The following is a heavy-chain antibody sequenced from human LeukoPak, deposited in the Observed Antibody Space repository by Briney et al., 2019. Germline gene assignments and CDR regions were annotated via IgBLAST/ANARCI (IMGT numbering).Heavy chain of an antibody. V-gene: IGHV1-69*01. D-gene: IGHD4-23*01. CDR3: ARDPSYGGNIDR. CDR2: IVPIFGTA. CDR1: GGTFSSYA. J-gene: IGHJ5*02. Sequence: GGSLRLSCAASGGTFSSYAISWVRQAPGQGLEWMGGIVPIFGTANYAQKFQGRVTITADESTSTAYMELSSLRSEDTAVYYCARDPSYGGNIDRWGQGTLVTVSS.